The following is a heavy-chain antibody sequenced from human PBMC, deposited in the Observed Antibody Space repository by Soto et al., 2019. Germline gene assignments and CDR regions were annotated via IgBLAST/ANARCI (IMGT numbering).Heavy chain of an antibody. CDR3: ARSAGPYNWNYSFDY. D-gene: IGHD1-7*01. CDR1: GYTFTGYY. J-gene: IGHJ4*02. CDR2: INPNSGGT. V-gene: IGHV1-2*04. Sequence: GASVKVSCKASGYTFTGYYMHWVRQAPGQGLEWMGWINPNSGGTNYAQKFQGWVTMTRDTSISTAYMELSRLRSDDTAVYYCARSAGPYNWNYSFDYWGQGTLVTVSS.